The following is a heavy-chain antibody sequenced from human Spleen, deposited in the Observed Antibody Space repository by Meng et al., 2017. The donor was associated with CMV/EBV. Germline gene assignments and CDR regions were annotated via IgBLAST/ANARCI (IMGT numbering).Heavy chain of an antibody. CDR3: ARADEFCGSYYCDKVAFDM. V-gene: IGHV4-34*01. CDR2: FNYTGTI. J-gene: IGHJ3*02. CDR1: GGFFSGYY. Sequence: SETLSLTCGVHGGFFSGYYWTWIRQSPGKGLEWIGDFNYTGTINYNPSLKSRVTISVDTSKIQFSLKLDSVTAADTAVYFCARADEFCGSYYCDKVAFDMWGQGTVVTVSS. D-gene: IGHD1-26*01.